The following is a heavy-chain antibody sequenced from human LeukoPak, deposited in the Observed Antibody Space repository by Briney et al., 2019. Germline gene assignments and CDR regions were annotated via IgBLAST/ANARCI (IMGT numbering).Heavy chain of an antibody. D-gene: IGHD4-23*01. CDR2: IIPILGIA. Sequence: SVKVSCKASGGTFSSYAISWVRQAPGHGLEWMGRIIPILGIANYAQKFQGRVTITADKSTSTAYMELSSLRSEDTAVYYCAGERGVDGDYGGKDAFDIWGQGTMVTVSS. J-gene: IGHJ3*02. V-gene: IGHV1-69*04. CDR1: GGTFSSYA. CDR3: AGERGVDGDYGGKDAFDI.